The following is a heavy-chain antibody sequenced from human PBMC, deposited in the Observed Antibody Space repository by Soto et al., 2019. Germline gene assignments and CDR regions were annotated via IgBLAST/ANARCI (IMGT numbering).Heavy chain of an antibody. D-gene: IGHD6-6*01. CDR2: ISYDGSNK. Sequence: QVQLVESGGGVVQPGRSLRLSCAASGFTFSSYAMHWVRQAPGKGLEWVAVISYDGSNKYYADSVKGRFTISRDNSKNTRYLQMNSLRAEDTAVYYCARDRLAARPGFRYGLYYYYGMDVWGQGTTVTVSS. CDR3: ARDRLAARPGFRYGLYYYYGMDV. V-gene: IGHV3-30-3*01. CDR1: GFTFSSYA. J-gene: IGHJ6*02.